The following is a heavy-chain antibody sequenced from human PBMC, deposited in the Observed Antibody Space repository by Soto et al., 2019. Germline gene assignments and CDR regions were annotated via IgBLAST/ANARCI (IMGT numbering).Heavy chain of an antibody. Sequence: GGSLRLSCAASGFTFDAYQMSWVRQAPGKGLEWLSYIRNDGGTTYDADSVKGRFTVSRDNAKNSMYLQMKSLRVEDTGVYYCTRRYCYNNGCLIDYWGQGTLVTVPQ. V-gene: IGHV3-48*03. J-gene: IGHJ4*02. CDR1: GFTFDAYQ. D-gene: IGHD3-16*02. CDR3: TRRYCYNNGCLIDY. CDR2: IRNDGGTT.